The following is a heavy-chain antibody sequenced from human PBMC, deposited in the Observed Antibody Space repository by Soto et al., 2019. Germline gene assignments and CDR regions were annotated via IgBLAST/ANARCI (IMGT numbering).Heavy chain of an antibody. CDR1: GFTFSSYA. D-gene: IGHD2-15*01. V-gene: IGHV3-23*01. Sequence: EVQLLESGGGLVQPGGSLRLSCAASGFTFSSYAMSWVRQAPGKGLEWVSAISGSGGSTYYADSVKGRFPISRENSKNTLYLQMNRLRPEDTAVYYCAKAIVVVVAAKGLDYWGQGTLVTVSS. J-gene: IGHJ4*02. CDR2: ISGSGGST. CDR3: AKAIVVVVAAKGLDY.